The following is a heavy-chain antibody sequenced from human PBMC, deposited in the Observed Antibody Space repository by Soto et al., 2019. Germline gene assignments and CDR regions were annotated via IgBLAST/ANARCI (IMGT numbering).Heavy chain of an antibody. CDR1: GGSLSSGGYY. V-gene: IGHV4-31*03. CDR2: IYYSRST. J-gene: IGHJ6*02. D-gene: IGHD5-12*01. Sequence: SETLSLTCTVSGGSLSSGGYYWTWIRQHPGKGLEWIGYIYYSRSTSYNPSLKSRVTISVDTSKNQFSLKLSSVTAADTAVYYCARWLQFGSYYGMDVWGQGTTVTVSS. CDR3: ARWLQFGSYYGMDV.